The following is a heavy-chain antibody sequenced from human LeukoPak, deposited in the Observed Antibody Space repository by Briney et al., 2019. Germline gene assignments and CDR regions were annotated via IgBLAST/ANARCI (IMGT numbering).Heavy chain of an antibody. D-gene: IGHD3-22*01. V-gene: IGHV1-69*04. CDR2: IIPILGIA. CDR1: GGTFSSYA. Sequence: EASVKVSCKASGGTFSSYAISWVRQAPGQGLEWMGRIIPILGIANYAQKFQGRVTITADKSTSTAYMELSSLRSEDTAVYYCARAPKSSGYYYPTAPLIDYWCQGTLITVSS. J-gene: IGHJ4*02. CDR3: ARAPKSSGYYYPTAPLIDY.